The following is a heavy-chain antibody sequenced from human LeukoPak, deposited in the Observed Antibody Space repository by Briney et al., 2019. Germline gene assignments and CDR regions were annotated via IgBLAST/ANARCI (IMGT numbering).Heavy chain of an antibody. V-gene: IGHV4-59*08. Sequence: PSETLSLTCTVSGGSISSYYWSWIRQPPGKGLEWIGYIYYSGSTNYNPSLKSRVTISVDTSKNQFSLKLSSVTAADTAVYYCARHGGSGSYQGYFDYWGQGTLVTVSS. CDR1: GGSISSYY. J-gene: IGHJ4*02. CDR2: IYYSGST. D-gene: IGHD3-10*01. CDR3: ARHGGSGSYQGYFDY.